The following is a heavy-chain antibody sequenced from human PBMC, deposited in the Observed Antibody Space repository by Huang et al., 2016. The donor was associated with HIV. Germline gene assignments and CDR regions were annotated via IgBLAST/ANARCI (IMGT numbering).Heavy chain of an antibody. CDR1: GSLVTEVS. V-gene: IGHV1-24*01. CDR2: FNPENLKT. J-gene: IGHJ4*02. CDR3: AIGPRGIATTYFDY. Sequence: QVHLLQSGTDMKKPGASVKVSCKVSGSLVTEVSMHWLRQTAGKGLEGMGGFNPENLKTFYAGKFSGRVTMTENTDTAYLEMTSLKYDDTAIYYCAIGPRGIATTYFDYWGQGTLVTVSS. D-gene: IGHD3-10*01.